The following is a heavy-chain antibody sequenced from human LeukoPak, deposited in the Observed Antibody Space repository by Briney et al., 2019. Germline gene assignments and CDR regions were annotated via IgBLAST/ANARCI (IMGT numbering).Heavy chain of an antibody. CDR3: ASRGYSGYDPIPPDDY. V-gene: IGHV3-23*01. CDR2: ISGSGGST. Sequence: PGGSLRLSCAASGFTFSSYAMSWVRRAPGKGLEWVSAISGSGGSTYYADSVKGRFTISRDNSKNTLYLQMNSLRAEDTAVYYCASRGYSGYDPIPPDDYWGQGTLVTVSS. J-gene: IGHJ4*02. D-gene: IGHD5-12*01. CDR1: GFTFSSYA.